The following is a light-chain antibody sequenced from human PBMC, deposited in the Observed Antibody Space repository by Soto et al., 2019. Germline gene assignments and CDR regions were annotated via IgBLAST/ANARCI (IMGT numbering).Light chain of an antibody. CDR1: QSVGSN. V-gene: IGKV3D-15*01. CDR2: GAT. Sequence: EIVMTQSPATLSVSPGERATLSCRASQSVGSNFAWYQQKPGQPPRLLIYGATTRATGIPARFSGSGSGTEFTLTISSLQSEDFAVYYCQQYNNWPPIPYTFGLGTKVEIK. J-gene: IGKJ2*01. CDR3: QQYNNWPPIPYT.